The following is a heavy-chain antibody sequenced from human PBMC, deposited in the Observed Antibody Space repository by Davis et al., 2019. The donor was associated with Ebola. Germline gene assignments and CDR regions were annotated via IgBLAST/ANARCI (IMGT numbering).Heavy chain of an antibody. CDR1: GYTFTSYD. CDR2: MNPNSGNT. D-gene: IGHD3-22*01. V-gene: IGHV1-8*01. J-gene: IGHJ4*02. CDR3: ARDYLGYYDSSGYFPLDY. Sequence: ASVKVSCKASGYTFTSYDINWVRQATGQGLEWMGWMNPNSGNTGYAQKFQGRVTMTRNTSISTAYMELSSLRSEDTAVYYCARDYLGYYDSSGYFPLDYWGQGTLVTVSS.